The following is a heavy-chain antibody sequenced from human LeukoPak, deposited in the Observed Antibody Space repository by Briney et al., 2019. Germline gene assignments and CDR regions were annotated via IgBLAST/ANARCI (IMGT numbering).Heavy chain of an antibody. D-gene: IGHD3-3*01. CDR2: INHSGST. CDR3: ARQKIKWPRSVDFWTGPRYWYFDL. J-gene: IGHJ2*01. Sequence: PSETLSLTCAVYGGSFSGYYWSWIRQPPGKGLEWIGEINHSGSTNYNPSLKSRVTISVDTSKNQFSLKLSSVTAADTAMYYCARQKIKWPRSVDFWTGPRYWYFDLWGRGTLVTVSS. CDR1: GGSFSGYY. V-gene: IGHV4-34*01.